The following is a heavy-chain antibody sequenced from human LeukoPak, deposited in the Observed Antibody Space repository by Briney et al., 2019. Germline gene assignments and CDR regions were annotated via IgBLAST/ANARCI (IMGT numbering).Heavy chain of an antibody. CDR1: GFTFSGYG. V-gene: IGHV3-33*01. CDR3: AWGIYIGYHYFDY. J-gene: IGHJ4*02. D-gene: IGHD5-12*01. CDR2: IWSDGSNK. Sequence: GRSLRLSCAASGFTFSGYGMHWVRQPPGKGLEWVAVIWSDGSNKYYEDSVKGRFTISRDNSKNTLYLQMNSLRAEDTAVYYCAWGIYIGYHYFDYGGQGTLVTVSS.